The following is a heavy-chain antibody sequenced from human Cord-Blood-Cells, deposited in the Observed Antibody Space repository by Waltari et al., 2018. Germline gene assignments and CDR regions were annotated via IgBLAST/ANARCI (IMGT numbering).Heavy chain of an antibody. CDR1: GFTFSSYA. Sequence: EVQLLESGGGLVQPGGSLRLSCAASGFTFSSYAMSWVRQAPGKGLEWVSAIRGRGGSTYYVDSVKGRCTISRDKSKNTLYLQMNSLRAEDTAVYYCARSSIAAERTFDYWGQGTLVTVSS. V-gene: IGHV3-23*01. CDR2: IRGRGGST. D-gene: IGHD6-13*01. J-gene: IGHJ4*02. CDR3: ARSSIAAERTFDY.